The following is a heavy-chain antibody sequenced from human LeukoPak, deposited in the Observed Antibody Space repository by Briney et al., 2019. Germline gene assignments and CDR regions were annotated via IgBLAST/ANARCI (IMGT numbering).Heavy chain of an antibody. Sequence: PSETLSLTCDAFGGSFTDYFWTWIRQSPGKGLEWIGEINDYTGNTNYNQSLNSRVSISLEKSKNQFSLELRSVTAADMAVYYCARGRIAKIVVVHSFHYGMDVWGQGTTVTVSS. J-gene: IGHJ6*02. CDR1: GGSFTDYF. V-gene: IGHV4-34*01. CDR3: ARGRIAKIVVVHSFHYGMDV. CDR2: INDYTGNT. D-gene: IGHD3-22*01.